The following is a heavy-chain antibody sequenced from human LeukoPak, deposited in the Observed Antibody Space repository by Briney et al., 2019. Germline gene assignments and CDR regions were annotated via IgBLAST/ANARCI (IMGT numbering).Heavy chain of an antibody. J-gene: IGHJ4*02. CDR2: SYYSRSP. CDR3: ARDSEYNYGFDY. Sequence: SETLSLTCTVSGVSISSYYWSWIRQAPGKGLEWIGYSYYSRSPNNTPSLKSRVTISVGTSKNQFSLKLTSVTAPDTAVYFCARDSEYNYGFDYWGQGTLVTVSS. V-gene: IGHV4-59*01. D-gene: IGHD5-18*01. CDR1: GVSISSYY.